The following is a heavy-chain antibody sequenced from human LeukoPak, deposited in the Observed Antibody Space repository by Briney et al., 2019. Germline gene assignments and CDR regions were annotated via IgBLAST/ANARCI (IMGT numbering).Heavy chain of an antibody. Sequence: SETLSLTCTVSGGSISSSSYYWSWIRQPPGKGLEWIGEINHSGSTNYNPSLKSRVTISVDTSKNQFSLKLSSVTAADMAVYYCARRGVYAPFDYWGQGTLVTVSS. D-gene: IGHD2-8*01. V-gene: IGHV4-39*07. J-gene: IGHJ4*02. CDR3: ARRGVYAPFDY. CDR2: INHSGST. CDR1: GGSISSSSYY.